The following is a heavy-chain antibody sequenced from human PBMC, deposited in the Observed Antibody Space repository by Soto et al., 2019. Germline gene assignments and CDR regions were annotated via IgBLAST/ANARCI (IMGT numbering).Heavy chain of an antibody. V-gene: IGHV1-69*12. J-gene: IGHJ6*02. CDR3: ATPRSAYGDYKGRSLSYYYGMDV. D-gene: IGHD4-17*01. CDR1: GGTFSSYA. Sequence: QVQLVQSGAEVKKPGSSVKVSCKASGGTFSSYAISWVRQAPGQGLEWMGGIIPIFGTANYAQKFQGRVTITADESTSTAYMELSSLRSEDTAVYYCATPRSAYGDYKGRSLSYYYGMDVWGQGTTVTVSS. CDR2: IIPIFGTA.